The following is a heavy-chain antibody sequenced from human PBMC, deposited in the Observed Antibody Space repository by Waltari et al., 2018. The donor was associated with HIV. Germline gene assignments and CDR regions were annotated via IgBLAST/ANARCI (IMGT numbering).Heavy chain of an antibody. Sequence: QVQLVQSGATMKKPGASVKVSCKTSGYTFTDYDVNWVRQATGQGLEWLGWINSDSGNTGYAQKFKDRVNMTRETSTRILYMELTGLSHQDAAVYYCVLSRRGAVLGDHWGEGTRVTVSS. D-gene: IGHD3-16*01. CDR2: INSDSGNT. CDR3: VLSRRGAVLGDH. CDR1: GYTFTDYD. J-gene: IGHJ4*02. V-gene: IGHV1-8*01.